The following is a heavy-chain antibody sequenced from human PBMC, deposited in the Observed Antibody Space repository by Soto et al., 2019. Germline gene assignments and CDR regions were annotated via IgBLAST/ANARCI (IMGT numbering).Heavy chain of an antibody. CDR3: ARSQGSSTSLEIYYYYYYGMDV. D-gene: IGHD2-2*01. J-gene: IGHJ6*02. V-gene: IGHV1-69*01. Sequence: QVQLVQSGAEVKKPGSSVKVSCKASGGTFGSYAISWVRQAPGQGLEWMGGIIPRPGTANYAQKFQGRVTIAAGESTVTAYMELSSLRSDDTAVYYCARSQGSSTSLEIYYYYYYGMDVWGQGTTVTVSS. CDR2: IIPRPGTA. CDR1: GGTFGSYA.